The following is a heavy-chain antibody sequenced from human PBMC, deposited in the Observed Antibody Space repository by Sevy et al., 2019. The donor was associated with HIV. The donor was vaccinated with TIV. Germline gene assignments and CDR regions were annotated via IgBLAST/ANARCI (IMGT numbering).Heavy chain of an antibody. D-gene: IGHD2-2*01. Sequence: GGSLRLSCAASGFTFSSYSMNWVRQAPGKGLEWVSSISSSSSYIYYADSVKGRFTISRDNAKNLLYLQMNSLRAEDTAVYYCARDRRDIVVVPAPYYYYGMDVWGQGTTVTVSS. CDR3: ARDRRDIVVVPAPYYYYGMDV. J-gene: IGHJ6*02. V-gene: IGHV3-21*01. CDR2: ISSSSSYI. CDR1: GFTFSSYS.